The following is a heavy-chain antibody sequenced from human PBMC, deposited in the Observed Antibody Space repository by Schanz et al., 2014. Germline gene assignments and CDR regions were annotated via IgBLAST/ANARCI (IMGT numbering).Heavy chain of an antibody. CDR3: ARGVRIDY. D-gene: IGHD3-3*01. CDR1: GFSFSNSW. J-gene: IGHJ4*02. Sequence: EVQLLESGGGLVQPGESLRLSCAASGFSFSNSWMSWVRQAPGKGLEWVANIKQDGSEKYYVDSVKGRFTISRDNAKNSLYLQMNSLTAEDTAVYYCARGVRIDYWGQGTLVTVSS. CDR2: IKQDGSEK. V-gene: IGHV3-7*01.